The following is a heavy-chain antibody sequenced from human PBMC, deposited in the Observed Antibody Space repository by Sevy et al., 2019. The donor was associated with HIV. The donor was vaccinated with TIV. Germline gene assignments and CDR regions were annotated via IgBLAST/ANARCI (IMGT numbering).Heavy chain of an antibody. CDR2: ISYDGSNK. V-gene: IGHV3-30-3*01. CDR3: ARDHYYDSSGYYAPNY. J-gene: IGHJ4*02. Sequence: GGSLRLSCAASGFTFSSYAMHWVRQAPGKGLEWVAVISYDGSNKYYADSVKGRFTISRDNSKNTLYLQMNSLRAEDTAVYYCARDHYYDSSGYYAPNYWGQGTLVTVSS. D-gene: IGHD3-22*01. CDR1: GFTFSSYA.